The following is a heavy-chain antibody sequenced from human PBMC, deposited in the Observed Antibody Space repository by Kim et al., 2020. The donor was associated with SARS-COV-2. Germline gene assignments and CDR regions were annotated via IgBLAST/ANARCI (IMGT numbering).Heavy chain of an antibody. J-gene: IGHJ5*02. CDR2: ISAYNGNT. CDR1: GYTFTSYG. Sequence: ASVKVSCKASGYTFTSYGISWVRQAPGQGLEWMGWISAYNGNTNYAQKLQGRVTMTTDTSTSTAYMELRSLRSDDTAVYYCAISCSSTSCYSFEAFDPWGQGTLVTVSS. CDR3: AISCSSTSCYSFEAFDP. V-gene: IGHV1-18*01. D-gene: IGHD2-2*01.